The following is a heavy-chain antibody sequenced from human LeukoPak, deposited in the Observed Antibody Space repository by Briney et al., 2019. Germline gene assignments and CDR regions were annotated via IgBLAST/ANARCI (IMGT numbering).Heavy chain of an antibody. V-gene: IGHV4-59*01. D-gene: IGHD2-15*01. Sequence: SETLSLTCTVSGVSISSNYWSWIRQPPGKGLEWIGYIYYSGSTKYNPSLKSRVTMSVDTSKNQFSLKLSSVTAADTAVYYCARDRGYCSGGSCYRTLDYWGQGTLVTVSS. CDR2: IYYSGST. J-gene: IGHJ4*02. CDR3: ARDRGYCSGGSCYRTLDY. CDR1: GVSISSNY.